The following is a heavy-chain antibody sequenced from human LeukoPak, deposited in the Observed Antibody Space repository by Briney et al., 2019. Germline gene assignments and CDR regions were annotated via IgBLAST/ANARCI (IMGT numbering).Heavy chain of an antibody. CDR1: RFTFTSSA. J-gene: IGHJ4*02. V-gene: IGHV1-58*02. D-gene: IGHD5-24*01. CDR2: ILVGRGNT. CDR3: AARRWAQLPEDY. Sequence: SVKVSCKASRFTFTSSAMQWVRQARGQGLEGMGWILVGRGNTKYARRFQERVTITRDMSTSTAYLELSSLRSEDTAVYYCAARRWAQLPEDYWGQGTLVTVSS.